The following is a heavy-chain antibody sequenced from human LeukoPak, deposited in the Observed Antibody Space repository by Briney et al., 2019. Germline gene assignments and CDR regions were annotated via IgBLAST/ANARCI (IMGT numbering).Heavy chain of an antibody. D-gene: IGHD2-15*01. Sequence: PGGSLRLSCAASGFTFSSYWMTWVRQAPGKGLEWVANIKQDGSEKYYVDSVKGRFTISRDNAKNSLYLQMNSLRAEDTAVYYCTRDTGCSGGTCYSSYDYWGQGTLVTVSS. CDR2: IKQDGSEK. J-gene: IGHJ4*02. CDR1: GFTFSSYW. V-gene: IGHV3-7*01. CDR3: TRDTGCSGGTCYSSYDY.